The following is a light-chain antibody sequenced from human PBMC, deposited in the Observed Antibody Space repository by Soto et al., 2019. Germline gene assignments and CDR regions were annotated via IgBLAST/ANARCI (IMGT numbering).Light chain of an antibody. J-gene: IGLJ2*01. CDR2: DVS. V-gene: IGLV2-11*01. CDR1: PYNY. Sequence: QSALTQPPSVSGSPGQSVTISCTGTPYNYVTWYQQHAGKAPKLIIYDVSKRPSGVSERFSGSKSGYTASLSISGLQAEDEADYHGCASAGNYVGIFGGGTKLAVL. CDR3: CASAGNYVGI.